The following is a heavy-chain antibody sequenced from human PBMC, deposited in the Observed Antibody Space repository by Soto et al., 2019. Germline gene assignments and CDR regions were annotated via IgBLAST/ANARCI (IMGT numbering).Heavy chain of an antibody. CDR3: ARFLSLPDQTATYGMDV. CDR2: ISYDGSNK. CDR1: GFTFSSYA. J-gene: IGHJ6*02. V-gene: IGHV3-30-3*01. Sequence: GGSLRLSCAASGFTFSSYAMHWVRQAPGKGLEWVAVISYDGSNKYYADSVKGRFTISRDNSKNTLYLQMNSLRAEDTAVYYCARFLSLPDQTATYGMDVWGQGTTVTVSS. D-gene: IGHD2-2*01.